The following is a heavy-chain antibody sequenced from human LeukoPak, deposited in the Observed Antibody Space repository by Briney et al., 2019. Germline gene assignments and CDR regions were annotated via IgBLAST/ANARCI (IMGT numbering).Heavy chain of an antibody. CDR2: IYYSGNT. Sequence: SETLSLTCTVSGVSISSSNSYWGWIRQPPGKGLEWIGSIYYSGNTYYNASLKSQVSISIDTSKNQFSLRLTSVTAADTAVYYCARASYSYDTSGWVPFDYWGQGTLVTVSS. V-gene: IGHV4-39*01. D-gene: IGHD3-22*01. CDR1: GVSISSSNSY. J-gene: IGHJ4*02. CDR3: ARASYSYDTSGWVPFDY.